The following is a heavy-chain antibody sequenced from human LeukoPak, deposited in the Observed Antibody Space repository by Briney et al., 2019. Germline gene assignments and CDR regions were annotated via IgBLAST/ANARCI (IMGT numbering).Heavy chain of an antibody. Sequence: ASVKVSCKPSGYTFTDYAINWVRQAPGQGLEYMGWVNTNTGNPTYAQGFTGRFVFSSDSSVSTAYLQITSLKANDSAIYFCASCNDSSGYFAYWGQGTLVTVSS. CDR3: ASCNDSSGYFAY. D-gene: IGHD3-22*01. J-gene: IGHJ4*02. CDR2: VNTNTGNP. V-gene: IGHV7-4-1*02. CDR1: GYTFTDYA.